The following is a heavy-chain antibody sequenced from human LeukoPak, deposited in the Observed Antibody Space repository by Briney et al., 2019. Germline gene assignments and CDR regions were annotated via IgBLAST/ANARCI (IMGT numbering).Heavy chain of an antibody. V-gene: IGHV3-30-3*01. CDR2: ISYDGSND. Sequence: GGSLRLSCAASGFTFSGYAMHWVRQAPGKGLEWVAVISYDGSNDYYADSVKGRLTISRDNSKNTLYLQMNSLRAEDTAVYYCATNGPGIAVAGYVDYWGQGILVTVSS. CDR1: GFTFSGYA. D-gene: IGHD6-19*01. J-gene: IGHJ4*02. CDR3: ATNGPGIAVAGYVDY.